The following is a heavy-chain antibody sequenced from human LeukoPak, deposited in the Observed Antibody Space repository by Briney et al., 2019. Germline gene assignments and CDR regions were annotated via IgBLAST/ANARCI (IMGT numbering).Heavy chain of an antibody. V-gene: IGHV4-34*01. CDR3: ASRYYDFWSGYYTAFDI. D-gene: IGHD3-3*01. CDR1: GGSFSGYY. CDR2: INHSGST. Sequence: PSETLSLTCAVYGGSFSGYYWSWIRQPPGKGLEWIGEINHSGSTNYNPSLKSRVTISVDTSKNQFSLKLSSVTAADTAVYYCASRYYDFWSGYYTAFDIWGQGTMVTVSS. J-gene: IGHJ3*02.